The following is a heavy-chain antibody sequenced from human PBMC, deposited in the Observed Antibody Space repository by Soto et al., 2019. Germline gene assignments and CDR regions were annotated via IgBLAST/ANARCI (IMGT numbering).Heavy chain of an antibody. Sequence: EASLKVSCKASGYIFTNHYIHWVRQAPGQGLEWMGIINPSGGSTNYLQKFQGRITMTRDTSTSTVYMELSSLRFEDTAVYFCASADYYDSSGFYYDCWGQGSLVTVSS. CDR3: ASADYYDSSGFYYDC. CDR1: GYIFTNHY. J-gene: IGHJ4*02. CDR2: INPSGGST. D-gene: IGHD3-22*01. V-gene: IGHV1-46*01.